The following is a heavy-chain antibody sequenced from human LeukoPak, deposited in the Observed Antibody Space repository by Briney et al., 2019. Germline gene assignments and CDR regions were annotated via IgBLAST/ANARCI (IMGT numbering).Heavy chain of an antibody. CDR2: IYYSGST. J-gene: IGHJ4*02. D-gene: IGHD6-13*01. V-gene: IGHV4-59*04. CDR1: GGSISSYY. Sequence: PSETLSLTCTVSGGSISSYYWSWIRQPPGEGLEWIGSIYYSGSTYYNPSLKSRVTISVDTSKNQFSLKLSSVTAADTAVYYCARVAAAREYYFDYWGQGTLVTVSS. CDR3: ARVAAAREYYFDY.